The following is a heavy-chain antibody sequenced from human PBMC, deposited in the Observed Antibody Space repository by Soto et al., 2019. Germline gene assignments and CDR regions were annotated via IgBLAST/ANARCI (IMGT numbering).Heavy chain of an antibody. V-gene: IGHV3-30*18. D-gene: IGHD6-13*01. CDR3: AKDRRIAAPCLSRHEYYFDY. CDR1: GFTFSSYG. CDR2: ISYDGSNK. Sequence: GGSLRLSCAASGFTFSSYGMHWVRQAPGKGLEWVAVISYDGSNKYYADSVKGRFTISRDNSKNTLYLQMNSLRAEDTAVYYCAKDRRIAAPCLSRHEYYFDYWGQGTLVTVSS. J-gene: IGHJ4*02.